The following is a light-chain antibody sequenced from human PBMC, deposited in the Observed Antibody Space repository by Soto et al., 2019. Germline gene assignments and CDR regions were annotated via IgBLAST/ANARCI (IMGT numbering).Light chain of an antibody. V-gene: IGLV2-14*03. CDR3: SSYTTRSTYV. CDR1: SRDIGFYNY. Sequence: QSALIQPPSVSGSPGQSVTISCTGTSRDIGFYNYVSWYQQYPGNAPKLIIFDVSNRPSGVSGRFSGSKSGNTASLTISGLLPEDGADYYCSSYTTRSTYVFGSGTKVTVL. CDR2: DVS. J-gene: IGLJ1*01.